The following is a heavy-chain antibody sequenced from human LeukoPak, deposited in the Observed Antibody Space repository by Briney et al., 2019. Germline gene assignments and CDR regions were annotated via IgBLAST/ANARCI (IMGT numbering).Heavy chain of an antibody. CDR1: GGSISSSY. J-gene: IGHJ3*02. CDR3: ARGPNTSSSSLVGGSDI. CDR2: IYTGGST. D-gene: IGHD4-23*01. Sequence: SETLSLTCTVSGGSISSSYWSWTRQPAGKGLEWIGRIYTGGSTDYNPSLKSRVTMSVDTSKNQFSLKLASVTAADTAVYYCARGPNTSSSSLVGGSDIWGQGTMVTVSS. V-gene: IGHV4-4*07.